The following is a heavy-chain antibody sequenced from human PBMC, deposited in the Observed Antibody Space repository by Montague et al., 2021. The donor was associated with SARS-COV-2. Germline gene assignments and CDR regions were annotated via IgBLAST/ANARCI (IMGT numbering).Heavy chain of an antibody. Sequence: SETLSLTCTVSGGSISSSSYYWGWIRQPPGKGLEWIGSIYYSGSTYYNPSLKSRVTISVDTSKNQFSLKLSSVTAADTAVYYCARVGRQQLVRLSGMDVWGQGTWATV. CDR3: ARVGRQQLVRLSGMDV. CDR2: IYYSGST. J-gene: IGHJ6*02. CDR1: GGSISSSSYY. D-gene: IGHD6-13*01. V-gene: IGHV4-39*07.